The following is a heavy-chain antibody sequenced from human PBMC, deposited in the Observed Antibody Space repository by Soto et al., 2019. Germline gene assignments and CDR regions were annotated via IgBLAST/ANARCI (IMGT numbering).Heavy chain of an antibody. Sequence: SETLSLTCAAYGGSFSGYYWSWIRQPPGKGLEWIGEINHSGSTNYNPSLKSRVTISVDTSKNQFSLKLSSVTAADTAVYYCAREYDFWSGNWFDPWGQGTLVTVSS. J-gene: IGHJ5*02. D-gene: IGHD3-3*01. V-gene: IGHV4-34*01. CDR2: INHSGST. CDR3: AREYDFWSGNWFDP. CDR1: GGSFSGYY.